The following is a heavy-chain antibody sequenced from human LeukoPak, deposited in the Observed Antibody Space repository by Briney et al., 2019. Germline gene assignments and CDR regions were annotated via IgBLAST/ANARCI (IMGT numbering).Heavy chain of an antibody. Sequence: SETLSLTCAVYVGSFSGYYWSWIRQPPGEGLEWIAEINHSGSTNYNPSLKSRVTIDTSKNQFSLKLRSVTAADTAVYYCARGRGMIDWNYVKPPLFDYWGQGTLVTVSS. CDR2: INHSGST. V-gene: IGHV4-34*01. J-gene: IGHJ4*02. CDR3: ARGRGMIDWNYVKPPLFDY. D-gene: IGHD1-7*01. CDR1: VGSFSGYY.